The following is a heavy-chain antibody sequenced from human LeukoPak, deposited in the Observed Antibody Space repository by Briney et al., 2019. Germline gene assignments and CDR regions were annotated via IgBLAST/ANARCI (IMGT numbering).Heavy chain of an antibody. Sequence: SETLSLTCAVSGASISSNNWWHWVRQTPGKGLEWIGQIYHSGSTNSHPSLKSRVTISVDKSKNQFSLSLTSVTAADTAVYFCARGPDGGNSLRYFDYWGQGNLVTVSS. CDR2: IYHSGST. CDR1: GASISSNNW. J-gene: IGHJ4*02. CDR3: ARGPDGGNSLRYFDY. D-gene: IGHD4-23*01. V-gene: IGHV4-4*02.